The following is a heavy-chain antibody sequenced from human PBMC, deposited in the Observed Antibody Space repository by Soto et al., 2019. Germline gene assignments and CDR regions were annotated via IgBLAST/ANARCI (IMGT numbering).Heavy chain of an antibody. J-gene: IGHJ5*02. D-gene: IGHD4-17*01. Sequence: EVQLVESGGGLVQPGGSLRLSCAASGVTSDNYAMHWVRHAPGKGLEWVSVIRWNSGSMAYADSVKGRFTISRDSATNALYLQMNSLRPEDRALYYCAGGNHYGDYVGWFDPWGQGTLVTVS. V-gene: IGHV3-9*02. CDR1: GVTSDNYA. CDR3: AGGNHYGDYVGWFDP. CDR2: IRWNSGSM.